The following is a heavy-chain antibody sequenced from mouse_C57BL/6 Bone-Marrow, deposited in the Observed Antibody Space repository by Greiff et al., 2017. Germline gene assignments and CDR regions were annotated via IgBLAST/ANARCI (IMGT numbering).Heavy chain of an antibody. CDR2: MNPGSGGT. J-gene: IGHJ1*03. V-gene: IGHV1-54*01. CDR3: ARKERDWYFDV. Sequence: VQLQESGAELVRPGTSVKVSCKASGYAFTNYLIEWVKQRPGQGLEWIGVMNPGSGGTNYNEKFKGKATLTADKSSSTAYMQLSSLTSEDSAVYFCARKERDWYFDVWGTGTTVTVSS. CDR1: GYAFTNYL.